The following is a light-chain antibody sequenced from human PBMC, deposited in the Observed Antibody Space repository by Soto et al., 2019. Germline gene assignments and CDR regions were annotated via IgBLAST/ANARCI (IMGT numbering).Light chain of an antibody. V-gene: IGKV3-20*01. CDR1: QSVSSNS. Sequence: EIVLTQSPGTLSLSQGERATLSCRASQSVSSNSLAWYQHLPGQAPKLLIYGASTRATGIPDRFSGSGSGTDFTLTISRLEPEDFAVYYCQQYGNSPLYSFGQGTELEIK. CDR3: QQYGNSPLYS. J-gene: IGKJ2*03. CDR2: GAS.